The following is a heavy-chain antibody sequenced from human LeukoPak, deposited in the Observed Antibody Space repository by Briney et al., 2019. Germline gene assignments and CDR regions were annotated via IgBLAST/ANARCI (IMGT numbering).Heavy chain of an antibody. J-gene: IGHJ4*02. V-gene: IGHV1-2*02. CDR1: GYTFTGYY. CDR3: ARGESKRWLQLPPFDY. Sequence: ASVKVSCKASGYTFTGYYMHWVRQAPGQGLEWMGWINPNSGGTNYARKFQGRVTMTRDTSISTAYMELSRLRSDDTAVYYCARGESKRWLQLPPFDYWGQGTLVTVSS. CDR2: INPNSGGT. D-gene: IGHD5-24*01.